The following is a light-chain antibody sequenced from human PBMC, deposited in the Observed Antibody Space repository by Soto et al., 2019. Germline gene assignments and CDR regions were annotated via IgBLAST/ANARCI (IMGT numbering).Light chain of an antibody. CDR3: QQYGSSPPKT. V-gene: IGKV3-20*01. CDR1: QSVSSSY. J-gene: IGKJ1*01. Sequence: EIVLTQSPGTLSLSPGERATLSCRASQSVSSSYLAWYQQKPGQAPRLLIYGASSRATGIPGRFSGSGSGTDFTLTISRLEPEDFAVYYCQQYGSSPPKTFGQGTKV. CDR2: GAS.